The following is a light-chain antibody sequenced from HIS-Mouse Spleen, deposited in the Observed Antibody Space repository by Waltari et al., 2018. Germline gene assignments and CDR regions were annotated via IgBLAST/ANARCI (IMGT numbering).Light chain of an antibody. CDR1: SSNIGSNP. V-gene: IGLV1-44*01. Sequence: QSVLTQPPSASGTPGQRVTISCSGSSSNIGSNPVNWYQQLPGTAPTLLIYSNHHRSAGVPVRCSGSKSGASAYLAISGLQSEDEADYYCAAWDDSLNGNYVFGTGTKVTVL. CDR3: AAWDDSLNGNYV. CDR2: SNH. J-gene: IGLJ1*01.